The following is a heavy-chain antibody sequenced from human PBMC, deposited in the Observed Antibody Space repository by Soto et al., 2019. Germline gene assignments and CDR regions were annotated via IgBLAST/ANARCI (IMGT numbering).Heavy chain of an antibody. D-gene: IGHD6-6*01. CDR1: GFTLSGYA. Sequence: EVQLAESGGGLDQPGGSLRLSCAASGFTLSGYAMDWVRQAPGKGLEYVSGISSNGVGTNYANSVQGRFTISRDNSKNTVYLQMGSLRPEDMAVYYCARRARPDFSYWDVWGKGTTVTVSS. J-gene: IGHJ6*03. CDR3: ARRARPDFSYWDV. CDR2: ISSNGVGT. V-gene: IGHV3-64*01.